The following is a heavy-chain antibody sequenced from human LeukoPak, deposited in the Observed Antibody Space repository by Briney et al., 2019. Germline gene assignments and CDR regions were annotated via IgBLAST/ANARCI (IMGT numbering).Heavy chain of an antibody. CDR3: ARNDIVVVPASWFDP. CDR1: GYTFTSYG. Sequence: ASVKVSCKASGYTFTSYGISWVRQAPGQGLEWMGWISAYNGNTNYAQKLQGRVTMTTDTSTSTAYMELRSLRSDDTAVYYCARNDIVVVPASWFDPWGQGTLVTVSS. D-gene: IGHD2-2*01. V-gene: IGHV1-18*01. J-gene: IGHJ5*02. CDR2: ISAYNGNT.